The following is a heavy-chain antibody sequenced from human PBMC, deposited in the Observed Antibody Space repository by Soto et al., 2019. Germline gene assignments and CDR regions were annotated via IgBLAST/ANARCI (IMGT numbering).Heavy chain of an antibody. J-gene: IGHJ6*02. CDR3: AISYPLGSGYSYYGMDV. CDR1: GYSFTNYY. V-gene: IGHV5-51*01. D-gene: IGHD3-16*01. Sequence: GGALKIYWKGSGYSFTNYYTAWVRQLPGKGLEWMRIINPGDSHTRYNPSFQGQVTMSADKSISTAYLQWGSLQASDTAMYYCAISYPLGSGYSYYGMDVWGQGTTVTVSS. CDR2: INPGDSHT.